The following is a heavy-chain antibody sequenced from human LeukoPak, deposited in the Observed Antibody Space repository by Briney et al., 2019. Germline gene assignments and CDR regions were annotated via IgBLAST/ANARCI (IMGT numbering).Heavy chain of an antibody. V-gene: IGHV3-74*01. D-gene: IGHD6-13*01. CDR1: RFTFSSYW. CDR2: IDSDGSTT. CDR3: ARSNTRGIAAGYWFDP. Sequence: GGSLRLSCAASRFTFSSYWMHWVRQAPGKGLVWVSRIDSDGSTTSYADSVKGRFTISRDNAKNTLYLQMNSLRAEDTAVYYCARSNTRGIAAGYWFDPWGQGTLVTVSS. J-gene: IGHJ5*02.